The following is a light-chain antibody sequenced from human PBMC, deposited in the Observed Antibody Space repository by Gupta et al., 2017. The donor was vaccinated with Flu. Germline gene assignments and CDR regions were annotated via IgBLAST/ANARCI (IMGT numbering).Light chain of an antibody. Sequence: DIQMTQSPSSLSASVGDRVTITCRASQKIDKYLNWYQQKPGKAPKVLIYAASNLQGGVPSRFSGSGSGTDFSLTISGLQPEDFATYYWQQSFGTPTFGQGTKVEI. J-gene: IGKJ1*01. CDR3: QQSFGTPT. CDR2: AAS. CDR1: QKIDKY. V-gene: IGKV1-39*01.